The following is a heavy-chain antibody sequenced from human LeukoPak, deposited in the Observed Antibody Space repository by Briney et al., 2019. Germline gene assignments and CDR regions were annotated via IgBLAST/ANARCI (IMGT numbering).Heavy chain of an antibody. V-gene: IGHV4-34*01. CDR1: GGSFSGYY. D-gene: IGHD3-22*01. CDR3: ARSPPNYDSSGYYDHFDY. J-gene: IGHJ4*02. Sequence: SETLSLTCAVYGGSFSGYYWSWIRQPPGKGLEWIGEINHSGSPNYNPSLMSRVTISVDTSKNQFSLKLSSVTAADTAVYYCARSPPNYDSSGYYDHFDYWGQGSLVTVSS. CDR2: INHSGSP.